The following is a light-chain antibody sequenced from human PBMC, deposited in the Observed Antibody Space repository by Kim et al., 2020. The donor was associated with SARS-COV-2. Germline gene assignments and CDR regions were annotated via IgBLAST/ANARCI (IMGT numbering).Light chain of an antibody. CDR1: SSDVGSYNF. CDR3: CSFAGGTIWL. CDR2: EVS. Sequence: GTAITIACTGPSSDVGSYNFVPWYQHHSGKAPKLIIYEVSKRNSGVSNHFSGSKSGNAASLTISGLQAEDEADYYCCSFAGGTIWLFGGRTTLTVL. V-gene: IGLV2-23*02. J-gene: IGLJ3*02.